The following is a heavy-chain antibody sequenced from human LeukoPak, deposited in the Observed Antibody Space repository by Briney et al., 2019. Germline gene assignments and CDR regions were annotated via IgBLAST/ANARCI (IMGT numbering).Heavy chain of an antibody. V-gene: IGHV7-4-1*02. D-gene: IGHD1-14*01. Sequence: GASVKVSCKASAYTFTNYAMNWVRQAPGQGLEWMGWINTNTGNPTYAQGFTGRFVFSLDTSVSTAYLQISTLRAEDTAVYYCARENHYRFDYWGQGTLVTVSS. J-gene: IGHJ4*02. CDR2: INTNTGNP. CDR1: AYTFTNYA. CDR3: ARENHYRFDY.